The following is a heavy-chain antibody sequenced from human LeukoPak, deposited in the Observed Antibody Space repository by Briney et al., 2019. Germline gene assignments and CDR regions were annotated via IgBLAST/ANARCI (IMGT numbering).Heavy chain of an antibody. J-gene: IGHJ4*02. Sequence: VASVKVSCKASGYTFTSYDINWVRQATGQGLGWMGWMNPNSGNTGYAQKFQGRVTMTRNTSISTAYMELSSLRSEDTAVYYCARAGARQIAAVGYWGQGTLVTVSS. D-gene: IGHD6-13*01. CDR3: ARAGARQIAAVGY. V-gene: IGHV1-8*01. CDR2: MNPNSGNT. CDR1: GYTFTSYD.